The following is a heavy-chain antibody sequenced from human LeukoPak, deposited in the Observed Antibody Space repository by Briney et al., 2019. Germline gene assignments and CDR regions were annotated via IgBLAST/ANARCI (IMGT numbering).Heavy chain of an antibody. V-gene: IGHV3-7*01. CDR3: ARDTSGSYYYYYYMDV. D-gene: IGHD1-26*01. CDR2: IKQDGSEK. CDR1: GFTFSSYW. J-gene: IGHJ6*03. Sequence: GGSLRLSCAASGFTFSSYWMSWVRQAPGKGLEWVANIKQDGSEKYYVDSVKGRFTISRDNAKNSLYLQMNSLRAEDTAVYYCARDTSGSYYYYYYMDVWGKGTTVTVSS.